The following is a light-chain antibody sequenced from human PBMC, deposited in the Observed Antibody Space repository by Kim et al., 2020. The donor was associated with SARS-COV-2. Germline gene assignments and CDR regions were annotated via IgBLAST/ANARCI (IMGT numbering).Light chain of an antibody. Sequence: QSITISCTGTSSDVGDYNYVSWYQQHPDKAPKLMFYDVSNRPSGVSNRFSGSKSGNTASLTISGLQAEDEADYYCSSYTSSSTLVFGTGTKVTVL. CDR3: SSYTSSSTLV. J-gene: IGLJ1*01. CDR2: DVS. V-gene: IGLV2-14*03. CDR1: SSDVGDYNY.